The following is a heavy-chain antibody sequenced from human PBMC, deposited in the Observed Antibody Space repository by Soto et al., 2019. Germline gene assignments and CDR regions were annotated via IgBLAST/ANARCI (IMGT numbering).Heavy chain of an antibody. Sequence: GSLRLSCAASGFTFSRHAMHWVRQAPGKGLEWVATISYDGNSENYADSVRGRFAISRDNSQNTVYLQMNSLRVGDTAIFFCAKDKGVLNWATSYFDYWGQGALVTVSS. CDR2: ISYDGNSE. D-gene: IGHD7-27*01. CDR1: GFTFSRHA. V-gene: IGHV3-30*18. J-gene: IGHJ4*02. CDR3: AKDKGVLNWATSYFDY.